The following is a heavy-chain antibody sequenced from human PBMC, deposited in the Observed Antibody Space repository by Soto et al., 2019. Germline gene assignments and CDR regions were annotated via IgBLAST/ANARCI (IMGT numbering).Heavy chain of an antibody. V-gene: IGHV1-69*12. Sequence: QVQLVQSGAEVKKPGSSVKVSCKASGGTFSSYAISWVRQAPGQGLEWMGGIIPIFGTANYAQKFQGRVTITADXDTVTXXMELSSLRSEDTAVYYCARETTMVRGVIISYLFDYWGQGTLVTVSS. CDR2: IIPIFGTA. D-gene: IGHD3-10*01. CDR1: GGTFSSYA. J-gene: IGHJ4*02. CDR3: ARETTMVRGVIISYLFDY.